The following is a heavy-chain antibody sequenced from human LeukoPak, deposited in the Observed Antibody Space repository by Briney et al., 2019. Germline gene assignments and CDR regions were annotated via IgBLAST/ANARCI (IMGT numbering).Heavy chain of an antibody. CDR2: ISYDGSNK. J-gene: IGHJ4*02. CDR3: AKSRDGYNYYHYFDY. V-gene: IGHV3-30*18. Sequence: RGSLRLSCAASGFTFSSYGMHWVRQAPGKGLEWVAVISYDGSNKYYADSVKGRFTISRDNSKNTLYLQMNSLRAEDTAVYYCAKSRDGYNYYHYFDYWGQGTLVTVSS. D-gene: IGHD5-24*01. CDR1: GFTFSSYG.